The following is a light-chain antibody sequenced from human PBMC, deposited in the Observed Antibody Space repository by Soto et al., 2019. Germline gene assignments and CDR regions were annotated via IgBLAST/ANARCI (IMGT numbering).Light chain of an antibody. CDR1: SSDVGAYIY. CDR3: SSYSSSNSLEGV. CDR2: DVS. Sequence: QSALTQPASVSGSPGQSITISCTGTSSDVGAYIYVSWYQHHPGKAPKLMIYDVSNRPSGVSNRFSGSKSGNTASLTISGLQADDEADYFCSSYSSSNSLEGVFGTGTKVTVL. J-gene: IGLJ1*01. V-gene: IGLV2-14*03.